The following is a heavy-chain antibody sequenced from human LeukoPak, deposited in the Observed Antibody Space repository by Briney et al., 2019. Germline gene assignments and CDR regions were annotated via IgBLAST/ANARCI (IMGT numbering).Heavy chain of an antibody. V-gene: IGHV4-59*01. CDR3: ARDSPYYDILTGYGYYYYMDV. Sequence: SETLSLTCTGSGGSISSYYWSWIRQPPGKGVKWIGYIYYSGSTNYNPSLKSRVTISVDTSKNQFSLKLSSVTAADTAVYYCARDSPYYDILTGYGYYYYMDVWGKGTTVTVSS. CDR1: GGSISSYY. D-gene: IGHD3-9*01. J-gene: IGHJ6*03. CDR2: IYYSGST.